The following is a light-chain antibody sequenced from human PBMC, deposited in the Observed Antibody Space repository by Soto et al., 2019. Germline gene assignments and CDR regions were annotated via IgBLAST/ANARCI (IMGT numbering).Light chain of an antibody. Sequence: DIQMTQSPSSLSAAVGDRVTITCRASQSTSTYLSWYQQKPGKAPKLLINVTSTLQSGVPSRLSGSGSGTDFTPAISSLQPEDFATYYCQHSSSTPQTFGGGTRVEIK. V-gene: IGKV1-39*01. CDR3: QHSSSTPQT. CDR2: VTS. CDR1: QSTSTY. J-gene: IGKJ4*01.